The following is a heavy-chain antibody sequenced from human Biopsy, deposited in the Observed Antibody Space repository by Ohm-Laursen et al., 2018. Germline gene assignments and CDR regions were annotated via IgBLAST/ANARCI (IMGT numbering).Heavy chain of an antibody. J-gene: IGHJ5*02. CDR3: TRGGYYYDSLAYYYWFDP. CDR2: INAMTDDT. CDR1: GYTFTGYH. Sequence: ASVNVSCKASGYTFTGYHVHWVRQAPGQGLEWMGWINAMTDDTNYAQKFQGRVTMTRDTSISTAYVDLSSLRSDDTAVYYCTRGGYYYDSLAYYYWFDPWGQGTLVTVSS. D-gene: IGHD3-22*01. V-gene: IGHV1-2*02.